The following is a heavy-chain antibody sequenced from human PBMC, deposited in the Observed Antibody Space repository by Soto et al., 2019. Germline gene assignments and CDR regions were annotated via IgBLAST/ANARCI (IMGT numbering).Heavy chain of an antibody. Sequence: GGSLRLSCAASGFTFSSYAMSWVRQAPAKGLEWVSGLDSTGGSTYYADSVKGRFTISRDNSKNTLYLQMSSLRAEDTAVYYCARVSLGASTITDYYYYGMDVWGHGTTVTVSS. CDR2: LDSTGGST. V-gene: IGHV3-23*01. J-gene: IGHJ6*02. CDR3: ARVSLGASTITDYYYYGMDV. D-gene: IGHD1-26*01. CDR1: GFTFSSYA.